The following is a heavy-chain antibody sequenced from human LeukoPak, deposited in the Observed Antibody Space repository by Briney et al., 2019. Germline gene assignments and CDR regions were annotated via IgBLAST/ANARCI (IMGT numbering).Heavy chain of an antibody. CDR1: GFTFSSYW. Sequence: PGGSLRLSCAASGFTFSSYWMHWVRQAPGKGLVWVSRINSDGSTTTYADSVKGRFTISRDNAKNTLYLQMNSLRAEDTAMYYCARDGPSVGATIDYWGQGTLVTVSS. J-gene: IGHJ4*02. V-gene: IGHV3-74*01. CDR3: ARDGPSVGATIDY. D-gene: IGHD1-26*01. CDR2: INSDGSTT.